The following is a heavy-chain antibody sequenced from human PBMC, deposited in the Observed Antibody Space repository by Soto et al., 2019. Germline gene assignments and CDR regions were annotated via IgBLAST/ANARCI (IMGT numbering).Heavy chain of an antibody. CDR2: ISGYNGNT. V-gene: IGHV1-18*01. Sequence: GASVKVSCKASGYTFTSYGISWVRQAPGQGLEWMGWISGYNGNTNYAQKLQGRVTMTTDTSTSTAYMELRSLRSDDTAVYYCAREQETYYDFWSGYHSNPTPYYYGMDVWGQGTTVTVSS. CDR3: AREQETYYDFWSGYHSNPTPYYYGMDV. CDR1: GYTFTSYG. D-gene: IGHD3-3*01. J-gene: IGHJ6*02.